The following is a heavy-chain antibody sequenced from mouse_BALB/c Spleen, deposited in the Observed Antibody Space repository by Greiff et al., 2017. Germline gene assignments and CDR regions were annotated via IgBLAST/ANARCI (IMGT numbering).Heavy chain of an antibody. CDR2: INPSNGGT. D-gene: IGHD6-1*01. CDR1: GYTFTSYY. J-gene: IGHJ4*01. Sequence: VQLQQSGAELVKPGASVKLSCKASGYTFTSYYMYWVKQRPGQGLEWIGEINPSNGGTNFNEKFKSKATLTVDKSSSTAYMQLSSLTSEDSAVYYCTRSLRAMDYWGQGTSVTVSS. V-gene: IGHV1S81*02. CDR3: TRSLRAMDY.